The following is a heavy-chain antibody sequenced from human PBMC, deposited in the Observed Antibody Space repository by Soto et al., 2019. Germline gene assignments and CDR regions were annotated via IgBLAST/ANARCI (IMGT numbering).Heavy chain of an antibody. Sequence: QVQLQQWGAGLLKPSETLSLTCAVYGGSFSGYYWSWIRQPPGKGLEWIGEINHSGSTNYNPSLKSRVTISVDTSMNQFSRKLSSVTAADTAVYYCARGIYGGNSAFVDYWGQGTLVTVSS. D-gene: IGHD2-21*02. CDR1: GGSFSGYY. CDR3: ARGIYGGNSAFVDY. CDR2: INHSGST. V-gene: IGHV4-34*01. J-gene: IGHJ4*02.